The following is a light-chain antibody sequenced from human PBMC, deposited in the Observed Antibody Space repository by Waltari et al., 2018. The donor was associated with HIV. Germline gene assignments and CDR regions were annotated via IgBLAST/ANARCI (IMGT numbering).Light chain of an antibody. CDR1: SSDVGGYNY. J-gene: IGLJ2*01. CDR2: DLT. V-gene: IGLV2-11*01. Sequence: QSALTQPRSVSGSPGQSVPISCTGTSSDVGGYNYVSWYQQLPGKAPKLMIYDLTERPSGVPDRFSGSKSGNTASLTISGLQAEDEADYYCCSFAGSYTWLFGGGTKLTVL. CDR3: CSFAGSYTWL.